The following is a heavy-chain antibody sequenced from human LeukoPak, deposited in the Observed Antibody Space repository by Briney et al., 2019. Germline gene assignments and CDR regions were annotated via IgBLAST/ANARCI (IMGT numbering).Heavy chain of an antibody. D-gene: IGHD3-22*01. CDR1: SGSISTYY. V-gene: IGHV4-59*12. CDR3: ARETYYYDSSGYNSAKIFDY. Sequence: PSGTLSLTCTVSSGSISTYYWSWIRQSPGKGLEWMGYIFHSGSTTYNPSLSSRLTISVDTSKNQFSLELRSVTAADTAVYYCARETYYYDSSGYNSAKIFDYWGQGTLVTVSS. J-gene: IGHJ4*02. CDR2: IFHSGST.